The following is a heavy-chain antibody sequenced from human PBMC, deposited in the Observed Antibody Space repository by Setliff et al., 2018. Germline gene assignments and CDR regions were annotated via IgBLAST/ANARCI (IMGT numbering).Heavy chain of an antibody. D-gene: IGHD6-13*01. J-gene: IGHJ4*02. CDR2: ISAYNGNT. Sequence: ASVKVSCKASGYTFTSYGISWVRQAPGQGLEWMGWISAYNGNTSYAQKLQGRVTMTTDTSTSTACMELRSLRSDDTAVYYCARAPYSSSWTFDYWGQGTLVTVSS. V-gene: IGHV1-18*01. CDR3: ARAPYSSSWTFDY. CDR1: GYTFTSYG.